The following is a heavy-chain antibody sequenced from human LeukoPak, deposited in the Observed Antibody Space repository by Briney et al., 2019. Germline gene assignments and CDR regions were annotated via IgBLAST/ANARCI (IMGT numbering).Heavy chain of an antibody. J-gene: IGHJ6*02. V-gene: IGHV1-8*01. CDR3: ARGPVSTHGMDV. CDR1: GYTFTSYD. D-gene: IGHD2-2*01. CDR2: KNPNSGRT. Sequence: ASVKVSCKASGYTFTSYDIKWVRQATGQGLEWMGWKNPNSGRTGFAQKFQGRLTMTTNTSISTAYKELSSLTSEDTAVYYCARGPVSTHGMDVWGQGTTVTVSS.